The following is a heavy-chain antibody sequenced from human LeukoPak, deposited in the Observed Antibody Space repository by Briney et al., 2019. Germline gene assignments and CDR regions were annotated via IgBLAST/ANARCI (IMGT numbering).Heavy chain of an antibody. CDR2: IYYSGST. CDR3: ARDGRSIAADVY. D-gene: IGHD6-13*01. V-gene: IGHV4-31*03. J-gene: IGHJ4*02. Sequence: TSQTLSLTCTVSGGSISSGGYYWSWIRQHPGKGLEWIGYIYYSGSTYYNPSLKSRVTISVDTSKNQFSLKLSSVTAADTAVYYCARDGRSIAADVYWGQGTLVTVSS. CDR1: GGSISSGGYY.